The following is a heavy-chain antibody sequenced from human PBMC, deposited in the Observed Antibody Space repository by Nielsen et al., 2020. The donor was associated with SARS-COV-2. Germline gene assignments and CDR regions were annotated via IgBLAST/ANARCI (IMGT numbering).Heavy chain of an antibody. CDR1: GFTFDDYA. CDR2: ISWNSGSI. J-gene: IGHJ4*02. CDR3: AKIAGYYYDSSGYYYPSDY. D-gene: IGHD3-22*01. V-gene: IGHV3-9*01. Sequence: GGSLRLSCAASGFTFDDYAMHWVRQAPGKGLEWVSGISWNSGSIGYADSVKGRFTISRDNAKNSLYLQMNSLRAEDTALYYCAKIAGYYYDSSGYYYPSDYWGQGTLVTVSS.